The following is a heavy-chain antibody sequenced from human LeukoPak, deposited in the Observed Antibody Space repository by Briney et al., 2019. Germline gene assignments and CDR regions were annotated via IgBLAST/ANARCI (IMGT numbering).Heavy chain of an antibody. CDR3: ATTVRYNSGPLTDLLPYYFDY. D-gene: IGHD6-19*01. J-gene: IGHJ4*02. Sequence: GASVKVSCKASGYTFTSYAMHWVRQAPGQRLEWMGWINTGNGNTKYSQEFQGRVTITSDTSANTAYMELSSLRSEDMAVYYCATTVRYNSGPLTDLLPYYFDYWGQGTLVTVSS. V-gene: IGHV1-3*03. CDR2: INTGNGNT. CDR1: GYTFTSYA.